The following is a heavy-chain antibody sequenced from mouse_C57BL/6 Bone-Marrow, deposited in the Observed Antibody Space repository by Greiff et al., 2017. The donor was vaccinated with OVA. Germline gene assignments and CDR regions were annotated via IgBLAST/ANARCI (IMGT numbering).Heavy chain of an antibody. CDR2: IHPNSGST. CDR1: GYTFTSYW. D-gene: IGHD1-1*01. Sequence: VKLQQPGAELVKPGASVKLSCKASGYTFTSYWMHWVKQRPGQGLEWIGMIHPNSGSTNYNEKFKSKATLTVDKSSSTAYMQLSSLTSEDSAVYYCARGRNYGSGYFDYWGQGTTLTVSS. J-gene: IGHJ2*01. V-gene: IGHV1-64*01. CDR3: ARGRNYGSGYFDY.